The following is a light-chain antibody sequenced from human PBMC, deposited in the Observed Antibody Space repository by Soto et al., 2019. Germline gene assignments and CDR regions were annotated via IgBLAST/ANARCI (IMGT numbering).Light chain of an antibody. CDR3: ISYTRSSTLVV. CDR1: SSDVGSYNY. Sequence: QSALTQPASVSGSPGQSITISCTGTSSDVGSYNYVSWYQQHPGKAPKLMMYDVSNRPSGVSSRFSGSKSGNTASLTISGLQAEDEAYYHCISYTRSSTLVVFGGGTKLTVL. J-gene: IGLJ2*01. CDR2: DVS. V-gene: IGLV2-14*01.